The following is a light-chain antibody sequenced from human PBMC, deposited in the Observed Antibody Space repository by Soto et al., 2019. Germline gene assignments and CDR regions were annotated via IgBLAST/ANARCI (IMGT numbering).Light chain of an antibody. V-gene: IGKV3-11*01. J-gene: IGKJ3*01. Sequence: ETVLTQSPATLSLSPGERATLSCRASQSISSSLAWYQQTPGQAPRLLIYDASKRAAGIPARFSGSGSGTDFTLSICSLEPEDVAVYFCQQRFTWPYFGPGTKVDIK. CDR1: QSISSS. CDR3: QQRFTWPY. CDR2: DAS.